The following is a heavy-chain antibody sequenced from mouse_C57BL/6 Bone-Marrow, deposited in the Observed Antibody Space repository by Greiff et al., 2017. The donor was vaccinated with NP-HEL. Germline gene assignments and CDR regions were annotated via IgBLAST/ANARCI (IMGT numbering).Heavy chain of an antibody. Sequence: QVQLQQPGAELVMPGASVKLSCKASGYTFTSYWMHWVKQRPGQGLEWIGEIDPSDSYTNYNQKFKGKSTLTVDKSSSTAYMQLSSLTSEDSAVYYGARSGAGAMDYWGQGTSVTVSS. D-gene: IGHD3-3*01. CDR3: ARSGAGAMDY. J-gene: IGHJ4*01. CDR2: IDPSDSYT. V-gene: IGHV1-69*01. CDR1: GYTFTSYW.